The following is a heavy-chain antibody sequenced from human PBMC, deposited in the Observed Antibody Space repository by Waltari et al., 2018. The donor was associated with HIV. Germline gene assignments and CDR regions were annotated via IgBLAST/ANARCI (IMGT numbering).Heavy chain of an antibody. Sequence: QVQLVQSGAEVTKPGASVKVSCKASGYTFTGYYMHWGRQAPGQGLEWMGRINPNSGGTNYAQKFQGRVTMTRDTSISTAYMELSRLRSDDTAVYYCARIHQAHRYYYDSSGYSVYFDYWGQGTLVTVSS. V-gene: IGHV1-2*06. CDR3: ARIHQAHRYYYDSSGYSVYFDY. CDR2: INPNSGGT. CDR1: GYTFTGYY. D-gene: IGHD3-22*01. J-gene: IGHJ4*02.